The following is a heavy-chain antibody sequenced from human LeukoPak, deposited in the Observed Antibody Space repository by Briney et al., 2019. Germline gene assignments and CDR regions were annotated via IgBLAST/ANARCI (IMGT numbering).Heavy chain of an antibody. CDR2: IYYSGST. J-gene: IGHJ4*01. Sequence: SETLSLTCTVSGGSISSSSYYWRWIRQPPGKGLEWIGSIYYSGSTYYNPSLKSRVTISVDTSKNQFSLKLSSVTAADTAVYDCARDGLYSSGYSYFDYWGHGTLVTVSS. D-gene: IGHD3-22*01. CDR1: GGSISSSSYY. V-gene: IGHV4-39*07. CDR3: ARDGLYSSGYSYFDY.